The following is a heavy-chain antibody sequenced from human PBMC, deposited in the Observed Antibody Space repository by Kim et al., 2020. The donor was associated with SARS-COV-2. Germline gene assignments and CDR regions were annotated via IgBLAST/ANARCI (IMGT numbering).Heavy chain of an antibody. CDR3: ARGGRLIAVAGNHEYYFDY. J-gene: IGHJ4*02. Sequence: GRFTSSRDNGKNSLYLQMNSLRAEDTAVYYCARGGRLIAVAGNHEYYFDYWGQGTLVTVSS. V-gene: IGHV3-11*06. D-gene: IGHD6-19*01.